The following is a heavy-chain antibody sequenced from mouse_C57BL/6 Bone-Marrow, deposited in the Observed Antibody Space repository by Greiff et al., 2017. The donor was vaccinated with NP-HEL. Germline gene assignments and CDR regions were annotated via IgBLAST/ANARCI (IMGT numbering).Heavy chain of an antibody. Sequence: LVESGGGLVKPGGSLKLSCAASGFTFSDYGMHWVRQAPEKGLEWVAYISSGSSTIYYADTVKGRFTISRDNAKNTLFLQMTSLRSEDTAMYYCARRSTTDAMDYWGQGTSVTVSS. J-gene: IGHJ4*01. V-gene: IGHV5-17*01. CDR3: ARRSTTDAMDY. D-gene: IGHD1-1*01. CDR1: GFTFSDYG. CDR2: ISSGSSTI.